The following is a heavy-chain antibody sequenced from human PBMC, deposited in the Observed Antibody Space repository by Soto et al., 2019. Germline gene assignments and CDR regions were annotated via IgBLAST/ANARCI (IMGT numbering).Heavy chain of an antibody. CDR1: GGTFSNYS. CDR3: ASDGVTTSVLVN. CDR2: FIPILGIA. J-gene: IGHJ4*02. Sequence: QVQLVQSGAEVKKPESSVTVSCKASGGTFSNYSITWVRQAPGQGLEWMGRFIPILGIANYAQKFQGRVTITADKSTSTASMELSSVGSEDTAVYYCASDGVTTSVLVNWGQGTLVTVSS. D-gene: IGHD4-17*01. V-gene: IGHV1-69*02.